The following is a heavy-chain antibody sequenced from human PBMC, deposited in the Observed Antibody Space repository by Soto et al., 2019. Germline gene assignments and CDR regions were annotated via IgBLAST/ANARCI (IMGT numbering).Heavy chain of an antibody. D-gene: IGHD5-12*01. Sequence: QVQLVQSGAEVKKPGSSVKVSCKASGGTFSSYAISWVRQAPGQGLEWMGGTIPIFGTANYAQKFQGRVTITADESTSTAYMELSSLRSEDTAVYYCATVEDIVATISNYYYGMDVWGQGTTVTVSS. V-gene: IGHV1-69*01. J-gene: IGHJ6*02. CDR3: ATVEDIVATISNYYYGMDV. CDR1: GGTFSSYA. CDR2: TIPIFGTA.